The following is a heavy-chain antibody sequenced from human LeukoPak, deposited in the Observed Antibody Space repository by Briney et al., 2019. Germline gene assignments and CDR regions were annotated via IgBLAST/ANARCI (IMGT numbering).Heavy chain of an antibody. J-gene: IGHJ5*02. CDR1: GFTFSSYW. Sequence: PGGSLRLSCAASGFTFSSYWMSWVRQAPGKGLEWVANIKQDGSEKYYVDSVKGRFTISRDNAKNSLYLQMNSLRAEDMAVYYCARSAGFDWLFYGIFDPWGQGTLVTVSS. V-gene: IGHV3-7*01. D-gene: IGHD3-9*01. CDR3: ARSAGFDWLFYGIFDP. CDR2: IKQDGSEK.